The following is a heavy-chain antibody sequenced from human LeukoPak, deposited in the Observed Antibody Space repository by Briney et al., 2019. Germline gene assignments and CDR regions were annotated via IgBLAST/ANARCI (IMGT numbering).Heavy chain of an antibody. CDR1: GGSFSGYY. CDR2: INHSGST. Sequence: SETLSLTCAVYGGSFSGYYWSWIRQPPGKGLEWIGEINHSGSTNYNPSLKSRVTISVDTSKNQFSLKLSSVTAADTAVYYCARRGGIAARYNWFDPWGQGTLVTVSP. V-gene: IGHV4-34*01. CDR3: ARRGGIAARYNWFDP. J-gene: IGHJ5*02. D-gene: IGHD6-13*01.